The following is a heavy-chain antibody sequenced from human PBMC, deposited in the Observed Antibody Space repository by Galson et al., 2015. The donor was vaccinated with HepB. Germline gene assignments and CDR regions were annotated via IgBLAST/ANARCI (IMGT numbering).Heavy chain of an antibody. D-gene: IGHD1-26*01. CDR2: ISGSGGST. CDR1: GFTFSSYA. Sequence: SLRLSCAASGFTFSSYAMSWVRQAPGKGLEWVSAISGSGGSTYCADSVKGRFTISRDNSKNTLYLQMNSLRAEDTAVYYCAKDPRGRDFPLDYWGQGTLVTVSS. V-gene: IGHV3-23*01. J-gene: IGHJ4*02. CDR3: AKDPRGRDFPLDY.